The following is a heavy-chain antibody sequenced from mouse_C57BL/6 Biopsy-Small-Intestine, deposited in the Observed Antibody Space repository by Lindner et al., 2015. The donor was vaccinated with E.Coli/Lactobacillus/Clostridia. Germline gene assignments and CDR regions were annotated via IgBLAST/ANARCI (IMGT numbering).Heavy chain of an antibody. CDR2: FDPEDGET. J-gene: IGHJ4*01. CDR3: ATDGPGIPGGIAF. V-gene: IGHV1-18*01. Sequence: SVKVSCKVSEYTLTELAVHWVRQAPGEGLEWMGGFDPEDGETIYAQKFQGRVTMTQDTSTDTAYMELSSLRSDDTAVYYCATDGPGIPGGIAFWGQGTLVTVSS. D-gene: IGHD2-3*01. CDR1: EYTLTELA.